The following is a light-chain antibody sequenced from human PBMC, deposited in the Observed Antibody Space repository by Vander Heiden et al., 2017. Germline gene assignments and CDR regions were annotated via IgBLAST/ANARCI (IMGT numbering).Light chain of an antibody. CDR3: QSYDSSLSGYVV. Sequence: QSVLTQPPSVSGAPGQRVTISCTGSSSNIGAGDDVHWYQQRPGTAPKLLIYGNSNRPSGVPDRFSGSKAGTSASLAITGLQAEDEADYYCQSYDSSLSGYVVFGGGTKLTVL. CDR2: GNS. J-gene: IGLJ2*01. V-gene: IGLV1-40*01. CDR1: SSNIGAGDD.